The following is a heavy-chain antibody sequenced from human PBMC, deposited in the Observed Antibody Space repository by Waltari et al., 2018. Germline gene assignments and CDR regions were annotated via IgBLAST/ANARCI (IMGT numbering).Heavy chain of an antibody. CDR3: ARERITAGLDP. CDR1: GGSISSYY. CDR2: IYYSGST. V-gene: IGHV4-59*01. J-gene: IGHJ5*02. D-gene: IGHD3-10*01. Sequence: QVQLQESGPGLVKPSETLSLTCTVSGGSISSYYWSWIRQPPGKGLEWIGYIYYSGSTNYNPSLKSRVTISVDTSKNQFSLKLSSVTAADTAVYYCARERITAGLDPWGQGTLVTVSS.